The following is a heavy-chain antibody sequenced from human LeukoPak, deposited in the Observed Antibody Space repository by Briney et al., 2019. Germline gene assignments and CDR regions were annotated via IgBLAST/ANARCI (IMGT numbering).Heavy chain of an antibody. Sequence: GESLKISCKASGYSFSSYWIGWVRQMPGKGLEWLGIIYPADSDTRYSPSFQGQVTISADKSISTAYLQWSSLKASDTAMYYCARRPSGGRDGYDYWGQGTLVTVSS. CDR3: ARRPSGGRDGYDY. CDR1: GYSFSSYW. J-gene: IGHJ4*02. CDR2: IYPADSDT. V-gene: IGHV5-51*01. D-gene: IGHD5-24*01.